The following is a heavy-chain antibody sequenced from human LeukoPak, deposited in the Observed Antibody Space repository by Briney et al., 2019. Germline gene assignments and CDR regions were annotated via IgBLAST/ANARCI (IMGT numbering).Heavy chain of an antibody. CDR3: ARARKDIVVVPAAIGWFDP. Sequence: ASVKVSCKASGYTFTSYGISWVRHAPGQGLEWMGWISAYNGNTNYAQKLQGRVTITTDTSTSTAYMELRSLRSDDTAVYYCARARKDIVVVPAAIGWFDPWGQGTLVTVSS. CDR1: GYTFTSYG. V-gene: IGHV1-18*01. CDR2: ISAYNGNT. J-gene: IGHJ5*02. D-gene: IGHD2-2*02.